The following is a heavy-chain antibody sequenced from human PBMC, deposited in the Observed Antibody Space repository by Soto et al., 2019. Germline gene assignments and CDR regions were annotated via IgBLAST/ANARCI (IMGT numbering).Heavy chain of an antibody. CDR1: GGSFSGYY. Sequence: PSETLSLTCAVYGGSFSGYYWSWIRQPPGKGLEWIGEINHSGSTNYNPSLKSRVTISVDTSKNQFSLKLSSVTAADTAVYYCARGWLHNYYYYYGMDVWGQGTTVTVSS. J-gene: IGHJ6*02. CDR2: INHSGST. D-gene: IGHD5-12*01. CDR3: ARGWLHNYYYYYGMDV. V-gene: IGHV4-34*01.